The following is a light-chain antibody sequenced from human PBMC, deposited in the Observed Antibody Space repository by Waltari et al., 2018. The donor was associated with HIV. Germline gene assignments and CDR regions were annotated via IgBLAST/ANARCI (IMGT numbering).Light chain of an antibody. CDR3: QVWDGNSDHQV. CDR1: NIGSKT. Sequence: SYVLTQPPSVSVAPGQPAMITCGGHNIGSKTVQWYQQKPGQAPILVIYEDADRPSGIPERFYGSNSGNTATLTISRVEAGDEADYFCQVWDGNSDHQVFGGGTKLTVL. J-gene: IGLJ3*02. V-gene: IGLV3-21*02. CDR2: EDA.